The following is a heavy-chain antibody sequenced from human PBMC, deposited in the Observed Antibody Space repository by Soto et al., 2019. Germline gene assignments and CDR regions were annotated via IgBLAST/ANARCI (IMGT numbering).Heavy chain of an antibody. J-gene: IGHJ3*02. CDR2: ISYDGSNK. CDR3: AKDLTTVVTRSAFDI. CDR1: GFTFSSYG. Sequence: PGGSLRLSCAASGFTFSSYGMHWVRQAPGKGLEWVAVISYDGSNKYYADSVRGRFTISRDNSKNTLYLQMNSLRAEDTAVYYCAKDLTTVVTRSAFDIWGQGTMVTVSS. V-gene: IGHV3-30*18. D-gene: IGHD4-17*01.